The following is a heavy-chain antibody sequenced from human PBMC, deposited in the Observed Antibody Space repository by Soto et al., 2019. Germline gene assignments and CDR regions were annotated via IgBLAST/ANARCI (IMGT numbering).Heavy chain of an antibody. Sequence: EVQLVESGGGLVQPGGSLRLSCAASGFTVSSNYMSWVRQAPGKGLEWVSVIYSGGSTYYADSVKGRFTVSRDNSKNTLYIQMNSLRAEDTAVYYCARSFTGYSSGWYRDNWGQGTLVTVSS. CDR3: ARSFTGYSSGWYRDN. J-gene: IGHJ4*02. D-gene: IGHD6-19*01. CDR2: IYSGGST. CDR1: GFTVSSNY. V-gene: IGHV3-66*01.